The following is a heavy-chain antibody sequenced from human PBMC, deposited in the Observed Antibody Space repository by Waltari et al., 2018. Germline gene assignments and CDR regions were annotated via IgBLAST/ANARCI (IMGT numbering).Heavy chain of an antibody. CDR1: GFGFVIYG. CDR2: IRAGGSDK. Sequence: QVQLVESGGGVVQPGRSLRLCCETSGFGFVIYGMHWVRQVPGKVLEWVAVIRAGGSDKFYRDSVKGRFTVSRDTSTNTLYLQMDSLRAEDTAVYYCAGDLLDQYYDYWGHGTLVTVSS. J-gene: IGHJ4*01. V-gene: IGHV3-33*01. CDR3: AGDLLDQYYDY.